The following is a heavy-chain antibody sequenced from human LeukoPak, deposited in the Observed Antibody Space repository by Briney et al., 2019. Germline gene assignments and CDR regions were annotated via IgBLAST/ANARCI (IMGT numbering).Heavy chain of an antibody. CDR1: GGSFSGYY. D-gene: IGHD1-26*01. Sequence: PSETLSLTCAVYGGSFSGYYWSWIRHNPSLKSRVTISINTSKNQFSLKLNSVTAADTAVYYCARLNAAGSGNYGRSRANHDYWGQGTLVTVSS. V-gene: IGHV4-34*01. CDR3: ARLNAAGSGNYGRSRANHDY. J-gene: IGHJ4*02.